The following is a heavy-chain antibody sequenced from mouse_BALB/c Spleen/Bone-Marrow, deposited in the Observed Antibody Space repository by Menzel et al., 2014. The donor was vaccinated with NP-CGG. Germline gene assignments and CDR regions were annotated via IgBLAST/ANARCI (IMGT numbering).Heavy chain of an antibody. CDR1: GFDFSGFW. V-gene: IGHV4-1*02. Sequence: EVKLQESGGGLVQPGGSLKLSCAASGFDFSGFWMGWVRQAPGKGLEWIGEINPDSSTINYTPSLKDRFIISRDNAKNTLYLQMSKVRSEDTALYYCARLGYYGGFAYWGQGTLVTVSA. CDR3: ARLGYYGGFAY. J-gene: IGHJ3*01. CDR2: INPDSSTI. D-gene: IGHD2-3*01.